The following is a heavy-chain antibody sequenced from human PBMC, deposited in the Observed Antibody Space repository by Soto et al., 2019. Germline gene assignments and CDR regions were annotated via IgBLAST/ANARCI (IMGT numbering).Heavy chain of an antibody. D-gene: IGHD3-22*01. J-gene: IGHJ4*02. CDR2: ISYDGSNK. Sequence: QVQLVESGGGVVQPGRSLRLSCAASGFTFSSYGMHWVRQAPGKGLEWVAVISYDGSNKYYADSVKGRFTISRDNSKNTLYLQMNSLRAEDTAVYYCAKGPYPYDSSGLYYFDYWGQGTLVTVSS. V-gene: IGHV3-30*18. CDR1: GFTFSSYG. CDR3: AKGPYPYDSSGLYYFDY.